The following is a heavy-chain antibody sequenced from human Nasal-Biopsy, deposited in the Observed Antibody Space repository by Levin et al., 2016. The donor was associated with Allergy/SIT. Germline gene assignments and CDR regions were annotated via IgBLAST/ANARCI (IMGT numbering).Heavy chain of an antibody. V-gene: IGHV4-59*01. J-gene: IGHJ5*02. CDR2: VDYSGTT. CDR1: GGSISDYY. D-gene: IGHD1-26*01. CDR3: VRRMTVFRVGNWFDT. Sequence: SETLSLTCTVSGGSISDYYWDWIRLPPGKGLEWIGCVDYSGTTIYNPSLTGRVTISLDTSTNQLSLMLTSVTAADTAFYYCVRRMTVFRVGNWFDTWGQGTLVTVSS.